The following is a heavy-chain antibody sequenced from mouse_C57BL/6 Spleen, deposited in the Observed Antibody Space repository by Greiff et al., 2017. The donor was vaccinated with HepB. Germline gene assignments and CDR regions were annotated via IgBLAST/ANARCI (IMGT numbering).Heavy chain of an antibody. CDR3: ARERVVVANEVGYFEY. D-gene: IGHD1-1*01. V-gene: IGHV1-76*01. CDR2: IYPGSGNT. CDR1: GYTFTDYY. J-gene: IGHJ2*01. Sequence: VKLMESGAELVRPGASVKLSCKASGYTFTDYYINWVKQRPGQGLEWIARIYPGSGNTYYNEKFKGKATLTAEKSSSTAYMQLSSLTSEDSAVYFCARERVVVANEVGYFEYWGQGTTLTVSS.